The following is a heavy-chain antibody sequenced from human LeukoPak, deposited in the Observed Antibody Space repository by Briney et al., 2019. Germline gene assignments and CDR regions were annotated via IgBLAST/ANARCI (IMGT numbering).Heavy chain of an antibody. CDR2: IYTSGST. V-gene: IGHV4-4*09. Sequence: SETLSLTCTVSGGSISSYYWSWIRQPPGKGLEWIGYIYTSGSTNYNPSLKSRVTISVDTSKNQFSLKLSSVTAADTAVYYCARVDTAMVSYMGVWGKGTTVTVSS. CDR3: ARVDTAMVSYMGV. D-gene: IGHD5-18*01. J-gene: IGHJ6*03. CDR1: GGSISSYY.